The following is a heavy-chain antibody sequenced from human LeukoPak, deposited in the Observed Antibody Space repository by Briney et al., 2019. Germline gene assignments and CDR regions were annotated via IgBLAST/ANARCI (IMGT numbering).Heavy chain of an antibody. CDR3: ARWVRDFTDCYYYYGMDV. Sequence: RASVKVSCKASGYTFTSYDINWVRQATGQGLEWMGWMNPNSGNTGYAQKFQGRVTMTRNTSISTAYMELSSLRSEDTAVYYCARWVRDFTDCYYYYGMDVWGQGTTVTVSS. D-gene: IGHD3-10*01. CDR1: GYTFTSYD. CDR2: MNPNSGNT. V-gene: IGHV1-8*01. J-gene: IGHJ6*02.